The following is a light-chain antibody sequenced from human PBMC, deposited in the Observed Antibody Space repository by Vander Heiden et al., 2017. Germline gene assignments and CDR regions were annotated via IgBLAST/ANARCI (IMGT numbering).Light chain of an antibody. Sequence: EKRMTPSPATLSVSPGERATLSCRASQSVSSNLAWYQQKPGQAPRLLVYGASTTATGIPDRFSDSGYGTEFTLTISRRQSEDFAVYYCQQYNNWPPITFGQGTRLEIK. CDR2: GAS. V-gene: IGKV3-15*01. CDR3: QQYNNWPPIT. CDR1: QSVSSN. J-gene: IGKJ5*01.